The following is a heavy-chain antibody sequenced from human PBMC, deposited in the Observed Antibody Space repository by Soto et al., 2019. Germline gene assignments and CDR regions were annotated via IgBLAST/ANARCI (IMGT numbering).Heavy chain of an antibody. CDR1: GGPIRRRGYY. V-gene: IGHV4-31*03. CDR3: ASSGGPEGDWFYP. Sequence: QVQLQESGPGLVKPSQTLSLTCTVSGGPIRRRGYYWSWIRHRPGEGLEWIGFFYYSGITDYNPSLRSRVTISADTSRNQVFLNMYSVTAADTAVYYCASSGGPEGDWFYPWGQGTLVTVSS. J-gene: IGHJ5*02. D-gene: IGHD2-15*01. CDR2: FYYSGIT.